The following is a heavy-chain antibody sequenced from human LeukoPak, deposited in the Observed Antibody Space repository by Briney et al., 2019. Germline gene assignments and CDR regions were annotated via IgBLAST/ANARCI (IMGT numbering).Heavy chain of an antibody. D-gene: IGHD1-26*01. CDR3: AKDLKVGATYYYYMDV. J-gene: IGHJ6*03. Sequence: PGGSLRLSCAASGFTFSNYGMHWVRQAPGKGLEWVAFIRFDVTSKFYADSVKGRFTIFRDNSKNMLSLQMNSLRVEDTAVYYCAKDLKVGATYYYYMDVWGKGTTVSVSS. CDR1: GFTFSNYG. V-gene: IGHV3-30*02. CDR2: IRFDVTSK.